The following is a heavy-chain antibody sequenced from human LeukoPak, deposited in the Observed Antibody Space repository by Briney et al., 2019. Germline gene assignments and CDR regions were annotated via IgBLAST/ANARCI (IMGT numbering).Heavy chain of an antibody. CDR2: IYYTGST. Sequence: AGGSLRLSCAGSRFTFSSYSMNWIRQPPGKGLEWIGSIYYTGSTYYNPSLKSRVTISVDTSKKQFSLKLSSVTAADTAVYYCARHVCTSTSCYFFHYYGMDVWGQGTTVTVSS. D-gene: IGHD2-2*01. CDR1: RFTFSSYS. V-gene: IGHV4-39*01. CDR3: ARHVCTSTSCYFFHYYGMDV. J-gene: IGHJ6*02.